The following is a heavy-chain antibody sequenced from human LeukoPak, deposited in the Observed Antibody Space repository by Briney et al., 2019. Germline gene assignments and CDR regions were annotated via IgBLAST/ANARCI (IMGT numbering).Heavy chain of an antibody. CDR2: INPNSGGT. CDR1: GYTFTGYY. CDR3: AILTKAVAGNSRGAFDI. J-gene: IGHJ3*02. D-gene: IGHD6-19*01. V-gene: IGHV1-2*04. Sequence: ASVEVSCKASGYTFTGYYMHWVRQAPGQGLEWMGWINPNSGGTNYAQKFQGWVTMTRDTSISTAYMELSRLRSDDTAVYYCAILTKAVAGNSRGAFDIWGQGTMVTVSS.